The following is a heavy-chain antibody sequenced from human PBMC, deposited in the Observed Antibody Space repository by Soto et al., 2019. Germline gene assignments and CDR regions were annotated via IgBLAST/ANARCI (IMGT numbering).Heavy chain of an antibody. D-gene: IGHD1-26*01. CDR3: ARDPARGGGSYLGYFDY. CDR2: IYYRGST. V-gene: IGHV4-30-4*01. J-gene: IGHJ4*02. CDR1: GGSIRSGDNY. Sequence: LSLTCTVSGGSIRSGDNYWSWIRQTPGKGLEWIGYIYYRGSTYYNQSLKSRVTISVDTSMNQFSLTLTSVTAADTAVYYCARDPARGGGSYLGYFDYWGQGTPVTVSS.